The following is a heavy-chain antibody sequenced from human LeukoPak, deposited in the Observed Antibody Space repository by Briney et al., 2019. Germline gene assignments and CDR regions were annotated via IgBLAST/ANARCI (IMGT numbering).Heavy chain of an antibody. CDR2: LSNRGETS. Sequence: GGSLRLSCAASGFTFSNYAMTWVRQAPGKGLEWVSGLSNRGETSYYTDSVTGRFTISRDNSKNTLYLQMNSLRAEDTAIYYCAKRYDYIWGKYRPDDAFDIWGQGTMVTVSS. CDR3: AKRYDYIWGKYRPDDAFDI. J-gene: IGHJ3*02. D-gene: IGHD3-16*02. CDR1: GFTFSNYA. V-gene: IGHV3-23*01.